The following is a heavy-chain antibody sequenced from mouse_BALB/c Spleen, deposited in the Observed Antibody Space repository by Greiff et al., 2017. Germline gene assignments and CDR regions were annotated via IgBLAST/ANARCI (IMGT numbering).Heavy chain of an antibody. CDR2: ISYDGSN. J-gene: IGHJ1*01. CDR3: ARRETGNWYFDV. CDR1: GYSITSGYY. Sequence: EVKVEESGPGLVKPSQSLSLTCSVTGYSITSGYYWNWIRQFPGNKLEWMGYISYDGSNNYNPSLKNRISITRDTSKNQFFLKLNSVTTEDTATYYCARRETGNWYFDVWGAGTTVTVSS. D-gene: IGHD4-1*01. V-gene: IGHV3-6*02.